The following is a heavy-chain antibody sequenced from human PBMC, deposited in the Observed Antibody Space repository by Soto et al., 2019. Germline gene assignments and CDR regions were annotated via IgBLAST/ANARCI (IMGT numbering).Heavy chain of an antibody. J-gene: IGHJ5*02. Sequence: EVKLMQSGAEVKKPGESLKISCKGSGYSFTSYWIGWVRQMPGKGLEWIGIIYSGDSDTRYSTYFQGQVTIAADKSISNASLQWSSLKASDTAMYYCARTLRWWFDPWGHGTLVTVSS. V-gene: IGHV5-51*03. CDR2: IYSGDSDT. D-gene: IGHD3-16*01. CDR1: GYSFTSYW. CDR3: ARTLRWWFDP.